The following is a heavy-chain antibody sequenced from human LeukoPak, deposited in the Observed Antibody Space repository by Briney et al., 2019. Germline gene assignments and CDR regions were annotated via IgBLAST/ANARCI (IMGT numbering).Heavy chain of an antibody. CDR3: ARGGTDYYDSSGFSGY. CDR1: EYTFTSYY. J-gene: IGHJ4*02. CDR2: INPSGGST. Sequence: ASVKVSCKASEYTFTSYYMHWVRQAPGQGLQWMGIINPSGGSTTYAPNFQGRVTMTRDTSTSTVYMELSSLRSEDTAVYFCARGGTDYYDSSGFSGYWGQGTLVTVSS. D-gene: IGHD3-22*01. V-gene: IGHV1-46*01.